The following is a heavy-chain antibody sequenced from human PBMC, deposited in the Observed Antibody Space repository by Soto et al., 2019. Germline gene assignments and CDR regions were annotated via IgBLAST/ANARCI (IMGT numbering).Heavy chain of an antibody. CDR3: VKDSTVSGVRQGLDF. V-gene: IGHV3-9*01. D-gene: IGHD6-19*01. CDR1: GFTFDDYA. Sequence: EVQLVESGGGLVQPGGSLRLSCAVSGFTFDDYAVHWVRQAPGKGLEWVAGIIWNSAYIVYADSVKGRFTISRDNAKNSLYLQMNSLRAEDTALYYCVKDSTVSGVRQGLDFWGRGTLVTVSS. CDR2: IIWNSAYI. J-gene: IGHJ4*02.